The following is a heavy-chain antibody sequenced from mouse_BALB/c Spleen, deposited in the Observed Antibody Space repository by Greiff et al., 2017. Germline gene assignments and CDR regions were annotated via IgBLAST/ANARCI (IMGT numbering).Heavy chain of an antibody. CDR3: ARRGSTMISWFAY. J-gene: IGHJ3*01. CDR2: INPYNDGT. Sequence: VQLQQSGPELVKPGASVKMSCKASGYTFTSYVMHWVKQKPGQGLEWIGYINPYNDGTKYNEKFKGKATLTSDKSSSTAYMELSSLTSEDSAVYYCARRGSTMISWFAYWGQGTLVTVSA. CDR1: GYTFTSYV. V-gene: IGHV1-14*01. D-gene: IGHD2-4*01.